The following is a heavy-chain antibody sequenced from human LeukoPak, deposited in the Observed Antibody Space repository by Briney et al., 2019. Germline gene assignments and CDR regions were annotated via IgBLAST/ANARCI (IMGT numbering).Heavy chain of an antibody. CDR3: VRGTGY. CDR1: GFTFSTYV. V-gene: IGHV3-64D*06. J-gene: IGHJ4*02. Sequence: GGSLRLSCSVSGFTFSTYVMHWVCQAPGKGLEYVSAISSNGDNTYYADSVKGRFTISRDNSKNTLYLQMSSLKPDDTAVYFCVRGTGYWGQGTLVTVSS. CDR2: ISSNGDNT.